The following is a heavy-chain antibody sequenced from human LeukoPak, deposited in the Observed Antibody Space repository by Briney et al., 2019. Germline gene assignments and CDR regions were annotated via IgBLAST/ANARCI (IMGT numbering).Heavy chain of an antibody. V-gene: IGHV1-69*04. CDR1: GGSFDSYA. CDR2: IIPSIGRT. Sequence: SVKVSCKSSGGSFDSYAVSWVRQAPGQGLEWMGRIIPSIGRTNYAQNFQGRVSITADKSTGTAYLAVSSLRVDDTAVYYCAREPSGSYYERFDPWGQGTLVTVSS. D-gene: IGHD1-26*01. CDR3: AREPSGSYYERFDP. J-gene: IGHJ5*02.